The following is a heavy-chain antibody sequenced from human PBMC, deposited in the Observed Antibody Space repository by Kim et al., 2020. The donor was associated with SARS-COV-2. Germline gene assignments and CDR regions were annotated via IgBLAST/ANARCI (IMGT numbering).Heavy chain of an antibody. CDR2: T. CDR3: ARQTSSGPPGY. J-gene: IGHJ4*02. Sequence: TSYTPSFQGKVTISADKSISTAYLPWSSLKASDTAMYYCARQTSSGPPGYWGQGTLVTVSS. V-gene: IGHV5-51*01. D-gene: IGHD6-19*01.